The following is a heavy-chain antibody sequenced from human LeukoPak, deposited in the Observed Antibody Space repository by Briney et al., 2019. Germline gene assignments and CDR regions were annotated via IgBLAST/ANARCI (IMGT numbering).Heavy chain of an antibody. Sequence: GGSLRLSCAASGFTFSSYAMSWVRQAPGKGLEWVSVISGRGGSTDYADSVKGRFTISRDNSKNTLYLQMNSLRAEDTAVYYCAKVTTTVTDDYFDYWGQGTLVTVSS. CDR3: AKVTTTVTDDYFDY. V-gene: IGHV3-23*01. J-gene: IGHJ4*02. CDR1: GFTFSSYA. D-gene: IGHD4-17*01. CDR2: ISGRGGST.